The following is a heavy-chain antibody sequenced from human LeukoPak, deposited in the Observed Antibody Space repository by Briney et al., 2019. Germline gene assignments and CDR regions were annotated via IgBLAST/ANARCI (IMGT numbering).Heavy chain of an antibody. J-gene: IGHJ4*02. Sequence: ASVKVSCKASGYTFTGCYMHWVRQAPGQGLEWMGWINPNSGGTNYAQKFQGRVTTTRDTSISTAYMELSRLRSDDTAVCYCARDLTGTTSWDLDYWGQGTLVTVSS. CDR2: INPNSGGT. CDR3: ARDLTGTTSWDLDY. V-gene: IGHV1-2*02. D-gene: IGHD1-7*01. CDR1: GYTFTGCY.